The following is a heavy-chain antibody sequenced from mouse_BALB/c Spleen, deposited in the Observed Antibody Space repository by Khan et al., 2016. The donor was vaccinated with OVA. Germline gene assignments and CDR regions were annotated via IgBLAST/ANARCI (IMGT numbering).Heavy chain of an antibody. D-gene: IGHD2-2*01. V-gene: IGHV1-77*01. CDR3: ARVDTTSLDY. CDR1: GYTFTDFY. J-gene: IGHJ2*01. CDR2: IYTGSGNT. Sequence: VQLQESGTELARPGTSVKLSCKSSGYTFTDFYITWVKQRPGQGLEWIGEIYTGSGNTYYNENFRGKASLTADTSSNTAYMQLSSLTFEDSAVYFCARVDTTSLDYWGQGTTLTVSS.